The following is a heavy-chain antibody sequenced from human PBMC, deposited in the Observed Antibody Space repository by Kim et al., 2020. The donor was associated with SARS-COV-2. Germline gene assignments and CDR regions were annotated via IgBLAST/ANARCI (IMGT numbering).Heavy chain of an antibody. D-gene: IGHD3-22*01. CDR2: IYHSGST. Sequence: SETLSLTCAVSGGSISSSNWWSWVRQPPGKGLEWIGEIYHSGSTNYNPSLKSRVTISVDKSKNQFSLKLSSVTAADTAVYYCARANSSGPYPYYYYGMDVWGQGTTVTVSS. V-gene: IGHV4-4*02. CDR1: GGSISSSNW. J-gene: IGHJ6*02. CDR3: ARANSSGPYPYYYYGMDV.